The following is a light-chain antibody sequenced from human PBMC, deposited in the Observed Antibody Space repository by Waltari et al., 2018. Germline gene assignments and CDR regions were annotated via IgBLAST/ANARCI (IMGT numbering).Light chain of an antibody. V-gene: IGLV2-23*02. CDR2: EVS. CDR3: CSYAGGTTYV. Sequence: QPALTQPASVSGSPGQSITLSCTGTSSHVRNYTVLSWYQQYPGKAPKFIIYEVSAGPSGVSNRFSGSKSGNTASLTISGLQAEDEADYYCCSYAGGTTYVFGTGTKVTVL. J-gene: IGLJ1*01. CDR1: SSHVRNYTV.